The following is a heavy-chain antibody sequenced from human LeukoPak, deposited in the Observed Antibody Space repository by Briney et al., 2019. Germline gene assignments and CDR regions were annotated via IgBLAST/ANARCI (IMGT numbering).Heavy chain of an antibody. J-gene: IGHJ4*02. CDR3: ARQYGRPYDY. D-gene: IGHD4-17*01. Sequence: GESLKISCKGSGYTFSSSWIGWVRQMPRKGLEWMGIIYPGDSDTRYSPSFQGQVTISADKSINTAYLQWSSLKATDTGMYFCARQYGRPYDYWGQGTLVTVSS. V-gene: IGHV5-51*01. CDR2: IYPGDSDT. CDR1: GYTFSSSW.